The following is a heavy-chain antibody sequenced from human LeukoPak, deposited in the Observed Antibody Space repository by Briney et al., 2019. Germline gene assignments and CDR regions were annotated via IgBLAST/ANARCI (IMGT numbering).Heavy chain of an antibody. J-gene: IGHJ4*02. CDR2: ISGDGCIT. CDR3: AKDNWVATRGHYGFDY. D-gene: IGHD5-12*01. Sequence: PGGSLRLSCAASGFTFDDYAMHWVRQPPGKGLECVSLISGDGCITFYADSVKGRFTISRDNSKNSLFLQMNSLRTEDTALYYCAKDNWVATRGHYGFDYWGQGTLVTVSS. V-gene: IGHV3-43*02. CDR1: GFTFDDYA.